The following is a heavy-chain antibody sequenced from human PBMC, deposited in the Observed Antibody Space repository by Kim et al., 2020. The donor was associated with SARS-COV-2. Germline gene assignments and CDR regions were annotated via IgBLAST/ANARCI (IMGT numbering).Heavy chain of an antibody. D-gene: IGHD2-15*01. Sequence: ASVKVSCKASGYTFTGYYMHWVRQAPGQGLEWMGRINPNSGGTNYAQKFQGRVTMTRDTSISTAYMELSRLRSDDTAVYYCARGRGLPVVVVAASYYYYYMDVWGKGTTVTVSS. CDR1: GYTFTGYY. V-gene: IGHV1-2*06. CDR2: INPNSGGT. CDR3: ARGRGLPVVVVAASYYYYYMDV. J-gene: IGHJ6*03.